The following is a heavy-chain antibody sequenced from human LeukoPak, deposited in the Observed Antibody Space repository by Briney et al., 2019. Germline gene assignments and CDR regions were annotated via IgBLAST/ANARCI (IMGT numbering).Heavy chain of an antibody. J-gene: IGHJ5*02. V-gene: IGHV4-59*01. D-gene: IGHD3-10*01. CDR1: GGSISSYY. CDR3: ARDGRFGELLGWFDP. Sequence: SETLSLTCTVSGGSISSYYWSWIRQPPGKGLERIGYIYYSGSTNYNPSLKSRVTISVDTSKNQFSLKLSSVTAADTAVYYCARDGRFGELLGWFDPWGQGTLVTVSS. CDR2: IYYSGST.